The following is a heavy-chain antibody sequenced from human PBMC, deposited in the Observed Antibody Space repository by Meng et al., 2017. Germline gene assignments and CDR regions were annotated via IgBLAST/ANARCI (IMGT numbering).Heavy chain of an antibody. Sequence: GESLKISCAASGFTFSSYWMSWVRQAPGKGLEWVANIKQDGSEKYYVDSVKGRFTISRDNAKNSLYLQMNSLRAEDTAVYYCARVDSSGYYYVMGYWGQGTLVTVSS. CDR2: IKQDGSEK. CDR3: ARVDSSGYYYVMGY. J-gene: IGHJ4*02. V-gene: IGHV3-7*01. D-gene: IGHD3-22*01. CDR1: GFTFSSYW.